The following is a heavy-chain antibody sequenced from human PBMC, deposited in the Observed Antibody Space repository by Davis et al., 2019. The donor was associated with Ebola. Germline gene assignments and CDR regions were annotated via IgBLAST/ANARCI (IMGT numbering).Heavy chain of an antibody. D-gene: IGHD3-22*01. Sequence: MPSETLSLTCAVSGGSISSGGYSWSWIRQPPGKGLEWIGYINHSGSTNYNPSLKSRVTISVDTSKNQFSLKLSSVTAADTAVYYCARVRTFYYDSSGYYPYYYYYAMDVWGQGTTVTVSS. CDR3: ARVRTFYYDSSGYYPYYYYYAMDV. V-gene: IGHV4-30-2*01. CDR2: INHSGST. CDR1: GGSISSGGYS. J-gene: IGHJ6*02.